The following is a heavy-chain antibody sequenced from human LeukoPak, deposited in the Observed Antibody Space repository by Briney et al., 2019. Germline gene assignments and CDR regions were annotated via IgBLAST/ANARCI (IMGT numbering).Heavy chain of an antibody. V-gene: IGHV3-21*01. Sequence: GGSLRLSCAASGFTFSSYSMNWVRQAPGKGLEWVSSISSSSSYIYYAVSVKGRFTISRDNAKNSLYLQMNSLRAEDTAVYYCARDLYDILTGYYLLDYWGQGTLVTVSS. CDR1: GFTFSSYS. J-gene: IGHJ4*02. D-gene: IGHD3-9*01. CDR3: ARDLYDILTGYYLLDY. CDR2: ISSSSSYI.